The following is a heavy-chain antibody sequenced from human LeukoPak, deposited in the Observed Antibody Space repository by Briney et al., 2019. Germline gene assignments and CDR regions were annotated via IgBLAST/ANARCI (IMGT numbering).Heavy chain of an antibody. D-gene: IGHD3-22*01. V-gene: IGHV3-11*04. CDR2: ISNSGSTM. CDR3: ARACYYDSSGYCHDAFDI. J-gene: IGHJ3*02. CDR1: GFTFSDYY. Sequence: PGGSLRLSCAASGFTFSDYYMNWIRQAPGKGLEWLSYISNSGSTMYYADSVKGRFTISRDNARNSLYLQMNSLRAEDTAVYYCARACYYDSSGYCHDAFDIWGQGTMVTVSS.